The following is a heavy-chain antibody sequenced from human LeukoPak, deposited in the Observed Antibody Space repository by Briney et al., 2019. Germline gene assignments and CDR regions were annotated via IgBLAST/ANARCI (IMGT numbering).Heavy chain of an antibody. J-gene: IGHJ4*02. CDR1: GGSISSYY. CDR2: INHSGST. D-gene: IGHD6-19*01. Sequence: SETLSLTCAVSGGSISSYYWSWIRQPPGKGLEWIGEINHSGSTNYNPSLKSRVTMSVDTSKNQFSLKLSSVTAADTAVYYCARTSSSGWSFFDFWGQGTLVTVSS. CDR3: ARTSSSGWSFFDF. V-gene: IGHV4-34*01.